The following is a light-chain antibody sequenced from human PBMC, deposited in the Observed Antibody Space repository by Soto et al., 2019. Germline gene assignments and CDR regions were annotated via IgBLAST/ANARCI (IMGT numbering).Light chain of an antibody. V-gene: IGLV4-69*01. CDR2: LNSDGSH. CDR3: QTWGTGIHL. CDR1: SGHSNYA. J-gene: IGLJ2*01. Sequence: QLVLTQSPSASASLGASVKLTCTLSSGHSNYAIAWHQQQPEKGPRYLMKLNSDGSHSKGDGIPDRFSGSSSGAERYLTISSLQSEDEADYYCQTWGTGIHLFGGGTKLTVL.